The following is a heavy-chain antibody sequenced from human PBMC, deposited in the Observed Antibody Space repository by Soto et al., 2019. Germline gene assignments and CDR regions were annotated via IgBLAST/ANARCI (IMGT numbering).Heavy chain of an antibody. CDR2: ISYDGSNK. D-gene: IGHD5-12*01. J-gene: IGHJ6*02. Sequence: GGSLRLSCAASGFTFSSYGMHWVRQAPGKGLEWVAVISYDGSNKYYADSVKGRFTISRDNSKNTLYLQMNSLRAEDTAVYYCAKDYVVATMLPYYYYYYGMDVWGQGTTVTVSS. CDR3: AKDYVVATMLPYYYYYYGMDV. CDR1: GFTFSSYG. V-gene: IGHV3-30*18.